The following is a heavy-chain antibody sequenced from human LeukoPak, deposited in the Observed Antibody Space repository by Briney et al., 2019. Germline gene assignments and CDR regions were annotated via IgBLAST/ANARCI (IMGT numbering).Heavy chain of an antibody. V-gene: IGHV1-46*01. CDR3: ASDGSHWDFDY. CDR2: IIPSGGNT. CDR1: GYTFSTDF. Sequence: ASVKVSCRTSGYTFSTDFIHWVRQAPGQGLEWMGRIIPSGGNTIYAQKFQGRVTITRDTSTSTVYLDMSRLTSEDTAVYYCASDGSHWDFDYWGQGTLVTVSS. D-gene: IGHD7-27*01. J-gene: IGHJ4*02.